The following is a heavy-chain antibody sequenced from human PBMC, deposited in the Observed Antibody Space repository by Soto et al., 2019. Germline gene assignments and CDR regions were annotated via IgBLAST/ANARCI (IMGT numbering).Heavy chain of an antibody. CDR1: GGSFSGYY. J-gene: IGHJ6*03. V-gene: IGHV4-34*01. CDR3: AFMVRGVPYYYMDV. D-gene: IGHD3-10*01. CDR2: INHSGST. Sequence: SETLSLTCAVYGGSFSGYYWSWIRQPPGKGLEWIGEINHSGSTNYNPSLKSRVTISVDTSKNQFSLKLSSVTAADTAVYYCAFMVRGVPYYYMDVWGKGTTVTVSS.